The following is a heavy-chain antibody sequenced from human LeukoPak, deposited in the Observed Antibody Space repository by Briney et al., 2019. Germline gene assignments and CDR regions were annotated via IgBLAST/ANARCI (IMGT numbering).Heavy chain of an antibody. J-gene: IGHJ4*02. CDR1: GYTFTGYY. Sequence: ASVKVSCKASGYTFTGYYINWVRQAPGQGLEWMGWINPNSGGTNYAQKFQGRVTMTRDTSISTAYMELSRLRSDDTAIYYCARVRYFDSTVDYWGQGTLVTVSS. V-gene: IGHV1-2*02. D-gene: IGHD3-9*01. CDR3: ARVRYFDSTVDY. CDR2: INPNSGGT.